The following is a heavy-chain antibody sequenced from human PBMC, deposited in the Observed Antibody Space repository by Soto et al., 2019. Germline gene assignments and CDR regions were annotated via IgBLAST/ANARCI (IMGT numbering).Heavy chain of an antibody. CDR3: ARNLNYDSSGYDAFDI. J-gene: IGHJ3*02. D-gene: IGHD3-22*01. V-gene: IGHV4-4*07. Sequence: GSLSLTCTVSGGSISSYYSSWNRQPAGKGLEWIGRIYTSGSTNYNPSLKSRVTMSVDTSKNQFSLKLSSVTAADTAVYYCARNLNYDSSGYDAFDIWGQGTMVTVSS. CDR2: IYTSGST. CDR1: GGSISSYY.